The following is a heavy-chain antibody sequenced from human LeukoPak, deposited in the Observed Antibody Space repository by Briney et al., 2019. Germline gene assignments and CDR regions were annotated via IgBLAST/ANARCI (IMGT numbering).Heavy chain of an antibody. CDR1: GLTFSDYY. CDR3: AKDGLITMIVVVINYFDY. D-gene: IGHD3-22*01. CDR2: ISPSGSSI. J-gene: IGHJ4*02. Sequence: GGSLRLSCAVSGLTFSDYYMSWTRQAPGKGPELVSYISPSGSSIFYVDSVKGRFTISRDNAKNSLYLQMNSLRAEDTAVYYCAKDGLITMIVVVINYFDYWGQGTLVTVSS. V-gene: IGHV3-11*01.